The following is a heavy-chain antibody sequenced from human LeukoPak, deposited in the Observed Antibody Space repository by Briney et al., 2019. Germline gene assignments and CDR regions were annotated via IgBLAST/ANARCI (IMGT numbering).Heavy chain of an antibody. Sequence: ASVKVSCKASGGTFSIYAISWVRQAPGQGLEWMGWISAYNGNTDYSQNLQGRVTMTTDTSTNTAYMELRSLRSDDTAVYYCARDLTYWGQGTLVTVSS. CDR1: GGTFSIYA. J-gene: IGHJ4*02. CDR3: ARDLTY. CDR2: ISAYNGNT. V-gene: IGHV1-18*01.